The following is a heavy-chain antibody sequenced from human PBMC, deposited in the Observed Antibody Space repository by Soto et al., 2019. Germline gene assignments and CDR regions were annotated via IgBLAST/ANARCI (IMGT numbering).Heavy chain of an antibody. J-gene: IGHJ6*02. CDR1: GGTFSSYA. CDR3: ARSQGSSTSLEIYYYYYYGMDV. Sequence: QVQLVQSGAEVKKPGSSVKVSCKASGGTFSSYAISWVRQAPGQGLEWMGGIIPISGTANYAQKFQGRVTINAGESTSTAYMELSSLRSEDTAVYYCARSQGSSTSLEIYYYYYYGMDVWGQGTTVTVSS. V-gene: IGHV1-69*01. CDR2: IIPISGTA. D-gene: IGHD2-2*01.